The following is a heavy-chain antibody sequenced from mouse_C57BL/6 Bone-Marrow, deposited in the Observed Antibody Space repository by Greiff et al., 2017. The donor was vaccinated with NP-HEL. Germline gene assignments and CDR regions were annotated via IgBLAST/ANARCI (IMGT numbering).Heavy chain of an antibody. CDR2: ISSGSSTI. CDR1: GFTFSDYG. CDR3: ARDYYYGVGAMDY. J-gene: IGHJ4*01. V-gene: IGHV5-17*01. D-gene: IGHD1-1*01. Sequence: EVQLVESGGGLVKPGGSLKLSCAASGFTFSDYGMHWVRQAPEKGLEWVAYISSGSSTIYYADTVKGRFTISRDNAKNTLFLQTTSLRSEDTAMYYCARDYYYGVGAMDYWGQGTSVTVSS.